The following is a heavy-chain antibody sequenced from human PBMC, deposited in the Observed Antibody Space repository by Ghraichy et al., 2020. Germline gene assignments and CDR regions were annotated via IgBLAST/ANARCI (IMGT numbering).Heavy chain of an antibody. CDR1: GFSLTTSGVG. D-gene: IGHD3-3*01. CDR2: IYWNDDK. J-gene: IGHJ5*02. Sequence: SGPTLVKPTQTLTLTCTFSGFSLTTSGVGVSWIRQPPGKALEWLGLIYWNDDKSYNPSLKSRLTITKDTSKNQVVLTMTNMDPVDTATYYCAHSDYDFWSGYTGFDPWGQGTLVTVSS. V-gene: IGHV2-5*01. CDR3: AHSDYDFWSGYTGFDP.